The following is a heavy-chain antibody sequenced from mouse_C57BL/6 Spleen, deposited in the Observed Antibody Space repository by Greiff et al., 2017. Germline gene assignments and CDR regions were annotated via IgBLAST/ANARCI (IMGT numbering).Heavy chain of an antibody. CDR3: ARFPHDSNLHALDS. J-gene: IGHJ4*01. Sequence: QVQLQQSGPELVKPGASVKISCKASGYAFSSSWMNWVKQRHGKGLEWIGRLYPGDGDTNYNGKFKGKAILTADKSSSTAYMQLSSLTSEDSAVYFCARFPHDSNLHALDSWRQGASVTASA. D-gene: IGHD2-5*01. CDR2: LYPGDGDT. V-gene: IGHV1-82*01. CDR1: GYAFSSSW.